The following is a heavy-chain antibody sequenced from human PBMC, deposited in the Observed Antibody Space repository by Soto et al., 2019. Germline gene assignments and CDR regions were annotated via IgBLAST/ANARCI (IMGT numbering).Heavy chain of an antibody. CDR3: AKADQLWSFDY. V-gene: IGHV3-30*18. CDR1: GFTFSSYG. CDR2: ISYDGSNK. J-gene: IGHJ4*02. D-gene: IGHD5-18*01. Sequence: QVQLVESGGGVVQPGRSLRLSCAASGFTFSSYGMHWVRQAPGKGLEWVAVISYDGSNKYYADSVKGRFTISRDNSKNTLYLQMNSLRAEDTVVYYCAKADQLWSFDYWGQGTLVTVSS.